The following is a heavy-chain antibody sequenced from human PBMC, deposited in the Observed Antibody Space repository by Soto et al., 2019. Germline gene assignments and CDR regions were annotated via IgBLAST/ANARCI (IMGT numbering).Heavy chain of an antibody. D-gene: IGHD2-15*01. Sequence: SETLSLTCTVSGAYMRNDYYYWSWVRQNPGKDLEWIGHMHHSGRTHYNPSLKSRVAISVDTSKNQFSLYLNSVTAAATAVYYCARWVEVSLDYFDSWGQGTPVTVSS. CDR2: MHHSGRT. CDR1: GAYMRNDYYY. CDR3: ARWVEVSLDYFDS. J-gene: IGHJ4*02. V-gene: IGHV4-31*03.